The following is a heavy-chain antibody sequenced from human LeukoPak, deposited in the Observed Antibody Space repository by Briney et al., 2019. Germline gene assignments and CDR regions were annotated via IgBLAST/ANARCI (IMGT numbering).Heavy chain of an antibody. CDR2: IRSKANGYAT. CDR3: TRLWFGELLTSTDFDY. CDR1: GFTFSGSA. D-gene: IGHD3-10*01. V-gene: IGHV3-73*01. Sequence: SGGSLRLSCAASGFTFSGSAMHWVRQASGKGLEWVGRIRSKANGYATAYAASVKGRFTISRDDSKNTAYLQMNSLKTEDTAVYYCTRLWFGELLTSTDFDYWGQGTLVTVSS. J-gene: IGHJ4*02.